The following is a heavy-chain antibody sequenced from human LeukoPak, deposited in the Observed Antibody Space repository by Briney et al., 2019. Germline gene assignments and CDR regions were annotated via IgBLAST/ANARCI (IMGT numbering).Heavy chain of an antibody. CDR1: GYTFTGYY. CDR3: ARTDYYGSGMYYYMDV. Sequence: ASVKASCKASGYTFTGYYMHWVRQAPGQGLEWMGWINPNSGGTNYAQKFQGRVTMTRDTSISTAYMELSRLRSDDTAVYYCARTDYYGSGMYYYMDVWGKGTTVTISS. J-gene: IGHJ6*03. V-gene: IGHV1-2*02. CDR2: INPNSGGT. D-gene: IGHD3-10*01.